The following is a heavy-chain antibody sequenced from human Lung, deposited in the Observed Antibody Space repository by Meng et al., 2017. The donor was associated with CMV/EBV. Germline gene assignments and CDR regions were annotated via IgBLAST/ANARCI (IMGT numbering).Heavy chain of an antibody. Sequence: ASXXVSXKASGYTFTSYYMHWVRQAPGQGLEWMGIINPSGGSTSYAQKFRGRVTMTRDTSTSTVYMELSSLRSEDTAVYYCARGGGGYNYGYRGDYWGTGTLVNVYS. CDR3: ARGGGGYNYGYRGDY. CDR1: GYTFTSYY. J-gene: IGHJ4*02. CDR2: INPSGGST. D-gene: IGHD5-18*01. V-gene: IGHV1-46*01.